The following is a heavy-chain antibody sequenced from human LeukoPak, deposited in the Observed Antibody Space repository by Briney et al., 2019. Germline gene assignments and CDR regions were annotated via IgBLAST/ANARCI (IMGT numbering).Heavy chain of an antibody. Sequence: SETLSLTCTVSGGSISSSSYKWGWVRQPPGKGLEWIGTISYSGSTYYSPSLKSRVTVSVDTSKNQFSLKLSSVTAADTAVYYCARISIVVVPGYFDYWGQGTLVTVSS. CDR2: ISYSGST. CDR1: GGSISSSSYK. D-gene: IGHD2-2*01. CDR3: ARISIVVVPGYFDY. J-gene: IGHJ4*02. V-gene: IGHV4-39*01.